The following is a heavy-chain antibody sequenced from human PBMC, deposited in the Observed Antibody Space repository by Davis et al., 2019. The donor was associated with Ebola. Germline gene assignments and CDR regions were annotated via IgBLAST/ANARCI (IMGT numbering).Heavy chain of an antibody. CDR2: ISSSGSTI. J-gene: IGHJ4*02. CDR3: ARESPVRAARPASPY. V-gene: IGHV3-48*04. Sequence: GGSLRLSCAASGFTFSSYGMHWVRQAPGKGLEWVSYISSSGSTIYYADSVKGRFTISRDNAKNSLYLQMNSLRAEDTAVYYCARESPVRAARPASPYWGQGTLVTVSS. D-gene: IGHD6-6*01. CDR1: GFTFSSYG.